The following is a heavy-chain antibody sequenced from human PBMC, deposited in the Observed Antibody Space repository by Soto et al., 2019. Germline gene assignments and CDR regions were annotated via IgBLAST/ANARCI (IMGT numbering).Heavy chain of an antibody. CDR3: VRDFRGAVAGSEFDH. J-gene: IGHJ4*02. D-gene: IGHD6-19*01. Sequence: EVQLLESGGGLVQPGGSLRLSCAASGFTFRIYAMSWVRQVPGKGLEWVSTISDSADSAYYADSVKGRFTISRDNAMNRLYLQMDSLRADDTGVYYCVRDFRGAVAGSEFDHWGQGTLVTVSS. V-gene: IGHV3-23*01. CDR2: ISDSADSA. CDR1: GFTFRIYA.